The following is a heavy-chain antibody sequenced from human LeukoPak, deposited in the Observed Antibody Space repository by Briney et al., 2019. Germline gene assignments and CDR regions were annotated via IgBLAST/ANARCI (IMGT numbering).Heavy chain of an antibody. J-gene: IGHJ4*02. CDR1: GGSFSGYY. V-gene: IGHV4-34*01. CDR3: ARGRLDYVWGSYRPYYFDY. D-gene: IGHD3-16*02. Sequence: PSETLSLTCAVYGGSFSGYYWSWIRQPPGKGLEWIGEINHSGSTNYNPSLKSRFTISVDTSKNQFSLKLSSVTAADTAVYYCARGRLDYVWGSYRPYYFDYWGQGTLVTVSS. CDR2: INHSGST.